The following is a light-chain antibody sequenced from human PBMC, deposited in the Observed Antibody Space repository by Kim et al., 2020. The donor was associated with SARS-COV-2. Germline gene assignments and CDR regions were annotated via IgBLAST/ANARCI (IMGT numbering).Light chain of an antibody. J-gene: IGKJ1*01. V-gene: IGKV1-27*01. Sequence: SVGDRVTITCRASQGISNYLAWYQQKPGKVHKLLIYAASTLQSGVPSRFSGSGSGTDFTLTISSLQPEDVATYYCQKYNSAPRTFGQGTKVDIK. CDR2: AAS. CDR3: QKYNSAPRT. CDR1: QGISNY.